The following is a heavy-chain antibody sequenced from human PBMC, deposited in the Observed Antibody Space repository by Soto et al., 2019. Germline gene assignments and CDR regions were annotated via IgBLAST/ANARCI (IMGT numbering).Heavy chain of an antibody. CDR2: ISYDGSNK. CDR1: GFTFSSYG. J-gene: IGHJ4*02. D-gene: IGHD3-22*01. Sequence: LRLSCAASGFTFSSYGMHWVRQAPGKGLEWVAVISYDGSNKYYADSVKGRFTISRDNSKNTLYLQMNSLRAEDTAVYYCAREGVYYYDSSGYHTFDYWGQGTLVTVSS. V-gene: IGHV3-30*03. CDR3: AREGVYYYDSSGYHTFDY.